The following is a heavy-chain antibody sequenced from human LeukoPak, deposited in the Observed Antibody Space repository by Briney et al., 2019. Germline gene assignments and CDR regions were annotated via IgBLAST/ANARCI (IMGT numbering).Heavy chain of an antibody. Sequence: GGSLRLSCAASGFTFSSYSMNWVRQAPGKRLEWLSYISGGSGSIIHADSVKGRFTISRDNAKNTLYLQMNSLRVEDTAVYYCARVVYSSGWYYYYGMDVWGQGTTVTVSS. CDR2: ISGGSGSI. J-gene: IGHJ6*02. CDR3: ARVVYSSGWYYYYGMDV. V-gene: IGHV3-48*04. CDR1: GFTFSSYS. D-gene: IGHD6-19*01.